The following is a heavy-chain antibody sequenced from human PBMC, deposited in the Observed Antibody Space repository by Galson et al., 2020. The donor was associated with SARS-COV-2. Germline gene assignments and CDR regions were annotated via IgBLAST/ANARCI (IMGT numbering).Heavy chain of an antibody. Sequence: ETSETLSLTCTVSGGSISSGDYYWSWIRQPPGKGLEWIGYIYYSGSTYYNPSLKSRVTISVDTSKNQFSLKLSSVTAADTAVYYCARANGYYDRSGYDDYYYGRDVWGQGTTVTVSS. CDR3: ARANGYYDRSGYDDYYYGRDV. CDR1: GGSISSGDYY. D-gene: IGHD3-22*01. J-gene: IGHJ6*02. V-gene: IGHV4-30-4*01. CDR2: IYYSGST.